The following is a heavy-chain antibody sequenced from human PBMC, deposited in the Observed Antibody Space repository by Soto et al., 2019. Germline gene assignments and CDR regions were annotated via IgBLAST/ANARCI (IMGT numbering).Heavy chain of an antibody. CDR2: IKQDGSVQ. CDR1: GFTFSGYW. V-gene: IGHV3-7*03. D-gene: IGHD4-4*01. CDR3: ARAPYSNAWYRFDL. J-gene: IGHJ4*02. Sequence: QLVESGGGLVQPGGSLRLSCEASGFTFSGYWMSWVRQAPGKGLEWVADIKQDGSVQYYVDSVKGRFTISRDNAKKLLSLQMNGLRAEDTALYYCARAPYSNAWYRFDLWGQGTLVTVSS.